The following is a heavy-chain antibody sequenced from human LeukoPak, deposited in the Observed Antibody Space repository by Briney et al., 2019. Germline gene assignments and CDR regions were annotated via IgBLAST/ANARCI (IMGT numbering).Heavy chain of an antibody. V-gene: IGHV3-7*01. CDR2: IKQDGSEK. D-gene: IGHD3-10*01. Sequence: GGSLRLSCAASGFTFSSYAMHWVRQAPGKGLEWVANIKQDGSEKYYVDSVKGRFTISRDNAKNSLYLQMNSLRAEDTAVYYCARITMVRGVIDYWGQGTLVTVSS. CDR1: GFTFSSYA. J-gene: IGHJ4*02. CDR3: ARITMVRGVIDY.